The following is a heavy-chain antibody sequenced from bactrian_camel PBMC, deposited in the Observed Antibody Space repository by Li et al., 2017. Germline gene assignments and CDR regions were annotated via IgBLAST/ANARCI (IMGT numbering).Heavy chain of an antibody. CDR1: GCTLSSYC. CDR2: ITTVGST. D-gene: IGHD2*01. J-gene: IGHJ4*01. V-gene: IGHV3S53*01. Sequence: HVQLVESGGGSVQAGGSLRLSCAASGCTLSSYCMAWFRQAPGKEREFVSSITTVGSTTYADSVKGRFAISQDDARRTVYLEMNALKPEDTAMYYCKTDHYYGLDTCGPNTWGQGTQVTVS. CDR3: KTDHYYGLDTCGPNT.